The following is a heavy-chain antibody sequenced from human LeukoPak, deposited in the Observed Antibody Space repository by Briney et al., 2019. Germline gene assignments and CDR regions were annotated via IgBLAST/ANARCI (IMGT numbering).Heavy chain of an antibody. J-gene: IGHJ5*02. D-gene: IGHD6-19*01. CDR3: ARDVRYASGWSTPES. V-gene: IGHV4-4*07. Sequence: PSETLSLTCTVSGGSIMKHYWSCLRQPAGKGLEWIGRIYSSGSANYSPSLKNRVSMSIDTSNNHFSLNLTSVTAADTALYFCARDVRYASGWSTPESWGQGTLVTVSS. CDR2: IYSSGSA. CDR1: GGSIMKHY.